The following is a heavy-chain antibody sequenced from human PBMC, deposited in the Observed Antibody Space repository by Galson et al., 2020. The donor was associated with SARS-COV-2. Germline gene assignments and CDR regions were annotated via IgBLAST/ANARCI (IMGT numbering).Heavy chain of an antibody. CDR1: GDSISPNNYY. Sequence: SETLSLTCTVSGDSISPNNYYWAWIRQPPGKGLEWIGSIHYRGSTDYNPSLKSRVTMSVDTSKNQFSLRLSYVTAADTALYYCTRVISSSSDYWGQGILVTVSS. D-gene: IGHD6-13*01. V-gene: IGHV4-39*07. CDR2: IHYRGST. J-gene: IGHJ4*02. CDR3: TRVISSSSDY.